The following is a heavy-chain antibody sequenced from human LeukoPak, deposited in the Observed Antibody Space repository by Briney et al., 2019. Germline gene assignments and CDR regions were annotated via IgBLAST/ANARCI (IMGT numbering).Heavy chain of an antibody. Sequence: PGGSLRLSCAASGFTFSRYSMNWVRQAPGKGLEWLSYISGSSSTIYYADSVKGRFTISRDNAKNSLYLQMNSLRAEDTAVYYCATGIAVAGTWGMDVWGQGTTVTVSS. CDR3: ATGIAVAGTWGMDV. CDR1: GFTFSRYS. V-gene: IGHV3-48*04. CDR2: ISGSSSTI. J-gene: IGHJ6*02. D-gene: IGHD6-19*01.